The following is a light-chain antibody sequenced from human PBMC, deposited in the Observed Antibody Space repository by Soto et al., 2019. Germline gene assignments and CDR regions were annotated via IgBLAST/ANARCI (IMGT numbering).Light chain of an antibody. CDR1: PSIRDN. V-gene: IGKV1-6*01. Sequence: AIKMTESPSSLSAYAGDRLTNTCLSSPSIRDNLGWYQQKPGKAPQLLIYAASTLQSGVPPRFSGSGSGTDFSLTISSLQPEDFATYYCLQDYNFPRTFGQGTKVDIK. J-gene: IGKJ1*01. CDR3: LQDYNFPRT. CDR2: AAS.